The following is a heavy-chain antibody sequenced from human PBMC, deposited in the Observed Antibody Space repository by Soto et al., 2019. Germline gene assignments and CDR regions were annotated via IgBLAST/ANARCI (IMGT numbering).Heavy chain of an antibody. V-gene: IGHV3-33*01. D-gene: IGHD4-17*01. Sequence: GGSLRLSCAASGFTFSSYCMHWVRQAPGKGLEWVAVIWYDGSNKYYADSVKGRFTISRDNSKNTLYLQMNSLRAEDTAVYYCARGGRDGDEYFDYWGQGTLVTVSS. CDR1: GFTFSSYC. J-gene: IGHJ4*02. CDR2: IWYDGSNK. CDR3: ARGGRDGDEYFDY.